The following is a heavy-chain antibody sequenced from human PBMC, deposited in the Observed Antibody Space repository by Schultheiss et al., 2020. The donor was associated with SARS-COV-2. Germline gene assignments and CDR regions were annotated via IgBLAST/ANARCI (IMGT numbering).Heavy chain of an antibody. CDR2: ISGSGSTT. Sequence: GGSLRLSCAASGFTFSTSAMSWVRQAPGKGLEWVSSISGSGSTTYYADSVKGRFTISRDNSKNTLYLQVNSLRAEDTALYYCARGQYYYDSSGYMFDYWGQGTLVTVSS. D-gene: IGHD3-22*01. J-gene: IGHJ4*02. CDR1: GFTFSTSA. V-gene: IGHV3-23*01. CDR3: ARGQYYYDSSGYMFDY.